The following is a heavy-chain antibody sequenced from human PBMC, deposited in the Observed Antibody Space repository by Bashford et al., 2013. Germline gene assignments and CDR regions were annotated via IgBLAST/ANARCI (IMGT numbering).Heavy chain of an antibody. Sequence: SETLSLTCTVSGGSISSYYWSWIRQPPGRDWSGLGYIYYSGSTNXNPSLKSRVTISVDTSKNQFSLKLSSVTAADTAVYYCARDRRTYYYDSSGHHWFDPWGQGTLVTVSS. CDR1: GGSISSYY. V-gene: IGHV4-59*01. J-gene: IGHJ5*02. CDR3: ARDRRTYYYDSSGHHWFDP. D-gene: IGHD3-22*01. CDR2: IYYSGST.